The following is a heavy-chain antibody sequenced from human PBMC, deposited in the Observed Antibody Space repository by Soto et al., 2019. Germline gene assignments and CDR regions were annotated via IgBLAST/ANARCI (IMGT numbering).Heavy chain of an antibody. V-gene: IGHV3-74*01. CDR1: GFTFSSYW. CDR2: INPDGRTT. CDR3: ARVRVSGYEFDP. D-gene: IGHD5-12*01. J-gene: IGHJ5*02. Sequence: EAQLVESGGGLVQPGGSLRLSFAASGFTFSSYWMHWVRQAPGKGLVWGSRINPDGRTTNYADSVKGRFTISRDNANDTLYLQMNSLRAEDTAVYYCARVRVSGYEFDPWGQGTLITVSS.